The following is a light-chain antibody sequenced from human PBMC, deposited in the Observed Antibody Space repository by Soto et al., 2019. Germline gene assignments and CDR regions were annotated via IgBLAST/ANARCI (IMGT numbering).Light chain of an antibody. V-gene: IGLV2-8*01. CDR1: KNVIGVYDF. Sequence: QSALTQPPSASGSPGQSVTISCTGTKNVIGVYDFVSWYQHHPGKAPRLIIYEVVQRPSGVPDRFSGSKSGNTASLTVSGLQAAGEADYFCKSYAGSNTYVFGSGTKLTVL. J-gene: IGLJ1*01. CDR3: KSYAGSNTYV. CDR2: EVV.